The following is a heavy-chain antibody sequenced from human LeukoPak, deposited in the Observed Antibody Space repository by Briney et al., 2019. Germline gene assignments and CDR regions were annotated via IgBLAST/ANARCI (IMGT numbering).Heavy chain of an antibody. D-gene: IGHD6-13*01. Sequence: SQTLSLTCTVSGGSISSGDYCWSWLRQPPGKGLDGLVYIYYIERTYYSPSLNSRVTISVVTSKNQYSLQLSAETAADPAVYCCARVVFNSGSWYRGAVIAYWGRGTLVSVPS. V-gene: IGHV4-30-4*08. CDR3: ARVVFNSGSWYRGAVIAY. CDR1: GGSISSGDYC. CDR2: IYYIERT. J-gene: IGHJ4*02.